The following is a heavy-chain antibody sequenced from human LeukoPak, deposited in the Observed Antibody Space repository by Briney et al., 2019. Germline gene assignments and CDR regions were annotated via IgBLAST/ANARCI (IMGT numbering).Heavy chain of an antibody. CDR2: ISSTSSPI. Sequence: PGGSLRLSCAASGFTFRTYRMHWVRQAPGKGLEWVSYISSTSSPIFYADSVKGRFTISRDNAKNSLYLQMNSLRVEDTAVYYCARDVGIPYGSGFDYWGQGTLVTVPS. V-gene: IGHV3-48*04. CDR1: GFTFRTYR. CDR3: ARDVGIPYGSGFDY. D-gene: IGHD3-10*01. J-gene: IGHJ4*02.